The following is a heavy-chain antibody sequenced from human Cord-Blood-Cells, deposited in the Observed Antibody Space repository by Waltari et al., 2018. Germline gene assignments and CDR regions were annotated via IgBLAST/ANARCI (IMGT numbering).Heavy chain of an antibody. CDR2: INHSGST. Sequence: QVQLQQWGAGLLKPSETLSPTCAVYGGSFSGYYWSWLRHPPGKGLEWIGEINHSGSTNYNPSLKSRVTISVDTSKNQFSLKLSSVTAADTAVYYCARGCGYSYGSPEYNWFDPWGQGTLVTVSS. J-gene: IGHJ5*02. CDR3: ARGCGYSYGSPEYNWFDP. D-gene: IGHD5-18*01. V-gene: IGHV4-34*01. CDR1: GGSFSGYY.